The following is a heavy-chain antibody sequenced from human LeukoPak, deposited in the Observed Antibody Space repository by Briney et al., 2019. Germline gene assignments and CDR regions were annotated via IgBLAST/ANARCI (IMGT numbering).Heavy chain of an antibody. D-gene: IGHD2-15*01. J-gene: IGHJ4*02. CDR3: ARAAEPYCSGGSCFFTEDC. CDR2: IIPIFGTA. Sequence: ASVKVSCKASGGTFSSYAISWVRQAPGQGLEWMGGIIPIFGTANYAQKFQGRVTITADESTSTAYMELSSLRSGDTAVYYCARAAEPYCSGGSCFFTEDCWGQGTLVTVSS. V-gene: IGHV1-69*13. CDR1: GGTFSSYA.